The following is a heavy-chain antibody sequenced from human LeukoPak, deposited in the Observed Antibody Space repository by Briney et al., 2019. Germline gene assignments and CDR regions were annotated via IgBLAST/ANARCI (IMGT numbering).Heavy chain of an antibody. CDR2: IWNDGSSQ. J-gene: IGHJ4*02. V-gene: IGHV3-33*06. Sequence: GGSLRLSCVASHFTFSHFGMHWVRQAPGKGLEWVAVIWNDGSSQYYADSVKSRFTISRDNSQNTVYLQMNSLRVEDTAVYYCAKDAQRGFDYSNSLEKWGQGTLVIVSS. CDR3: AKDAQRGFDYSNSLEK. D-gene: IGHD4-11*01. CDR1: HFTFSHFG.